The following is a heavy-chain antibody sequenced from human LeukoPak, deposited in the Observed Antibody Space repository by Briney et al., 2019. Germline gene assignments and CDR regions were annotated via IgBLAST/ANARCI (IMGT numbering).Heavy chain of an antibody. D-gene: IGHD3-3*01. CDR3: TTANYDFWSGYYYFDY. Sequence: PGGSLRLSCAASGXTFSNAWMSWVRQAPGKGLEWVGRVKSKTDGGTTDYAAPVKGRFTISRDDSKNTLYLQMNSLKSEDTAVYYCTTANYDFWSGYYYFDYWGQGTLVTVSS. CDR1: GXTFSNAW. J-gene: IGHJ4*02. V-gene: IGHV3-15*01. CDR2: VKSKTDGGTT.